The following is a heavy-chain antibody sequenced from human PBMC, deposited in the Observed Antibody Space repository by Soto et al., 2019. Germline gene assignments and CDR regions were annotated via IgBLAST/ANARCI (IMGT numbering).Heavy chain of an antibody. J-gene: IGHJ6*02. V-gene: IGHV1-18*04. CDR2: ISAYNGNT. Sequence: QVQLVQSGAEVKKPGASVKVSCKASGYTFTSYGISWVRQAPGQGLEWMGWISAYNGNTNYAQKLQGRVTMTTDTSTSTAYMELRSLRSDDTAVSYCARDPNTYCSGGSCYSGGWYYGMDVWGQGTTVTVSS. CDR1: GYTFTSYG. D-gene: IGHD2-15*01. CDR3: ARDPNTYCSGGSCYSGGWYYGMDV.